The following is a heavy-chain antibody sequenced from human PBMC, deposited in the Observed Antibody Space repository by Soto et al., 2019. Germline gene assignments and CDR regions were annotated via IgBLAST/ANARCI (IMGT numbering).Heavy chain of an antibody. J-gene: IGHJ4*02. V-gene: IGHV3-30*18. CDR1: GFTFSSYG. Sequence: QVQLVESGGGVVQPGRSLRLSCAASGFTFSSYGMHWVRQAPGKGLEWVAVISYDGSNKYYADSVKGRFTISRDNSKNTLYLQMNSLRAEDTAVYYCAKPKGAVLKVTTGYYFDYWGQGTLVTVSS. CDR3: AKPKGAVLKVTTGYYFDY. D-gene: IGHD2-21*02. CDR2: ISYDGSNK.